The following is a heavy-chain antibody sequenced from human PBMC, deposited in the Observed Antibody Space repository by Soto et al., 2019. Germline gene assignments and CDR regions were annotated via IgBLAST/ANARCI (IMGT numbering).Heavy chain of an antibody. CDR1: GVHIRGYY. CDR2: IYYTVGT. CDR3: ASGTLSTIAAPDS. D-gene: IGHD6-13*01. J-gene: IGHJ4*02. Sequence: PSETLSISCHVSGVHIRGYYWNWLRQPPGKTLEWIGSIYYTVGTNYNPSLKSRVTISVDTSKNHFSLKFNSLTAADTAVYYCASGTLSTIAAPDSWGQGTLVTVS. V-gene: IGHV4-59*01.